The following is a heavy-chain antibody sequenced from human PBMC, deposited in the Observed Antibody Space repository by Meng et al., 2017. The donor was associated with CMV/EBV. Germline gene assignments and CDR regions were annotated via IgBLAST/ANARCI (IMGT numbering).Heavy chain of an antibody. D-gene: IGHD2-2*01. Sequence: GSLRLSCTVSGGSISSSSYYWGWIRQPPGKGLEWIGSIYYSGSTYYNPSLKSRATISVDTSKNQFSLKLSSVTAADTAVYYCARLDVVPAARDAFDIWGQGTMVTVSS. CDR1: GGSISSSSYY. CDR2: IYYSGST. J-gene: IGHJ3*02. CDR3: ARLDVVPAARDAFDI. V-gene: IGHV4-39*01.